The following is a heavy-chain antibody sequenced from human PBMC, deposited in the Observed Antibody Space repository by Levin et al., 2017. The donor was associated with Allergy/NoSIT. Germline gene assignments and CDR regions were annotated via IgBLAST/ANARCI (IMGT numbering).Heavy chain of an antibody. CDR3: ARDDVANCGGDCSTFDY. V-gene: IGHV3-7*01. J-gene: IGHJ4*02. Sequence: GGSLRLSCTASGFTFSNYWMSWVRQAPGKGLEWVANIQQNGGDKYYVDSVKGRFTISRDNAKNSLYLQMNSLRAEDTAVYYGARDDVANCGGDCSTFDYWGQGTLVTVSS. CDR2: IQQNGGDK. D-gene: IGHD2-21*02. CDR1: GFTFSNYW.